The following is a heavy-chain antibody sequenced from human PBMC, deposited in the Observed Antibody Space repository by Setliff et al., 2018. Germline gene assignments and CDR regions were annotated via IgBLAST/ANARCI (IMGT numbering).Heavy chain of an antibody. CDR2: ITSSGSTV. D-gene: IGHD1-7*01. CDR3: AKPRPGTTSEPSDY. CDR1: KFTFSDYY. Sequence: GGSLRLSCAASKFTFSDYYMSWIRQAPGKGLEWVAYITSSGSTVFYADSVKGRFTISRDNAKNSLYLQMNSLRVEDTAVYYCAKPRPGTTSEPSDYWGQGTLVTVSS. V-gene: IGHV3-11*01. J-gene: IGHJ4*02.